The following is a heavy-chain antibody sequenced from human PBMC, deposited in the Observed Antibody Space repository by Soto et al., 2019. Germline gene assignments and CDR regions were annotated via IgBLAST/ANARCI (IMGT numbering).Heavy chain of an antibody. CDR1: GGTFSSYT. V-gene: IGHV1-69*04. J-gene: IGHJ3*02. D-gene: IGHD6-13*01. CDR2: IIPILGIA. CDR3: ARDGYSSSWRGAAFDI. Sequence: ASVKVSCKASGGTFSSYTISWVRQAPGQGLEWMGRIIPILGIANYAQKFQGRVTITADKSTSTAYMELSSLRSEDTAVYYCARDGYSSSWRGAAFDIWGQGTMVTVSS.